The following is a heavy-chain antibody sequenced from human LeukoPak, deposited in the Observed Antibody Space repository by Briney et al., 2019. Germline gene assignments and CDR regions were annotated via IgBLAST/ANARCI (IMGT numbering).Heavy chain of an antibody. Sequence: GGSLRLSCAASGFTFSSYGMHWVRQAPGKGLEWVAVISYDGSNKYYADSVKGRFTISRDNSKNTLYLQMNSLRAEDTAVYYCAKARITILPHYWGQGTLVTVSS. CDR3: AKARITILPHY. D-gene: IGHD3-9*01. J-gene: IGHJ4*02. CDR2: ISYDGSNK. CDR1: GFTFSSYG. V-gene: IGHV3-30*18.